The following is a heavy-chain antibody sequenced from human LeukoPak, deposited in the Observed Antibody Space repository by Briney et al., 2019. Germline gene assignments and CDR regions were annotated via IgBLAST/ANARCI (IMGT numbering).Heavy chain of an antibody. CDR1: GGSFSGYS. CDR3: ARLGYYYDSSGYYGDYYYYYYMDV. V-gene: IGHV4-34*01. Sequence: SETLSLNCAVYGGSFSGYSWTWLRQPPGKGLEWIGEFNHSGSTNYNPSLKSRVTISVDTSKNQFSLKLSSVTAADTAVYYCARLGYYYDSSGYYGDYYYYYYMDVWGKGTTVTVSS. CDR2: FNHSGST. D-gene: IGHD3-22*01. J-gene: IGHJ6*03.